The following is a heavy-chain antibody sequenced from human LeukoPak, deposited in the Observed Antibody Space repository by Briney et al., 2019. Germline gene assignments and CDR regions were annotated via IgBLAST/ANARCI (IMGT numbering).Heavy chain of an antibody. CDR1: GYSFSNYW. J-gene: IGHJ4*02. V-gene: IGHV5-51*01. CDR2: IYPGDSDT. Sequence: GESLKISCKGSGYSFSNYWIGWVRQMPGKGLECMGIIYPGDSDTRYSPSFQGQVTISADKSVSTAYLQWSSLKASDTAIYYCARPNTVGTALSPFDYWGQGTLVTVSS. CDR3: ARPNTVGTALSPFDY. D-gene: IGHD1-26*01.